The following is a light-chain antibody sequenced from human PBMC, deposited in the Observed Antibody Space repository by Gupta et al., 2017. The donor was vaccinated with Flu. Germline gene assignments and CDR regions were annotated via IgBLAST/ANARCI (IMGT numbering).Light chain of an antibody. Sequence: HTTQSPSSVSASVGDRVTITCRESQDISSWLAWYQQKPGKAPKLMIYAASRGQSGGPSRFSGSGSVKDFTLTSVSRQPEDFADYYGRQDNSLTSFGQGTRLEMK. CDR3: RQDNSLTS. CDR1: QDISSW. J-gene: IGKJ2*01. CDR2: AAS. V-gene: IGKV1-12*02.